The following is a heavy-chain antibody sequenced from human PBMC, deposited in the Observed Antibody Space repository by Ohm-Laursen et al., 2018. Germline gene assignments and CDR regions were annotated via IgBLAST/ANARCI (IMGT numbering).Heavy chain of an antibody. CDR2: ISGSGGST. Sequence: SLRLSCSAPGFTFSTYAMSWVRQAPGKGLELVSAISGSGGSTCYADSVKGRFTISRDNSKNTLYLQMNSLRAEDTAVYYCARVRGSPDYWGQGTLVTVSS. CDR3: ARVRGSPDY. CDR1: GFTFSTYA. D-gene: IGHD3-10*01. V-gene: IGHV3-23*01. J-gene: IGHJ4*02.